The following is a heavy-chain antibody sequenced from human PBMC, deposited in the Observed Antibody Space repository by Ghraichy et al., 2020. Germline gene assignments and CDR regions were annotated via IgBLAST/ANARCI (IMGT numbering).Heavy chain of an antibody. CDR3: ASSLRYFDWLLFYYYYGMDV. Sequence: SVKVSCKASGGTFSSYAISWVRQAPGQGLEWMGRIIPILGIANYAQKFQGRVTITADKSTSTAYMELSSLRSEDTAVYYCASSLRYFDWLLFYYYYGMDVWGQGTTVTVSS. CDR2: IIPILGIA. J-gene: IGHJ6*02. V-gene: IGHV1-69*04. CDR1: GGTFSSYA. D-gene: IGHD3-9*01.